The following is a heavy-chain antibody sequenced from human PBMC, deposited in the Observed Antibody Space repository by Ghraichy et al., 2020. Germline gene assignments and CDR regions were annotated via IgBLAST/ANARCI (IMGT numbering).Heavy chain of an antibody. CDR1: GFTFSSYI. D-gene: IGHD2-2*01. J-gene: IGHJ4*02. CDR3: AKRIEVVPTTRRVFDY. V-gene: IGHV3-23*01. Sequence: GGSLRLSCVASGFTFSSYILTWVRYPPGKGLEWVSGISGSGANTYSADSVKGRFTISRDNSKNTLYLQMNSLRAEDTAIYYCAKRIEVVPTTRRVFDYWGQGTLVTRSP. CDR2: ISGSGANT.